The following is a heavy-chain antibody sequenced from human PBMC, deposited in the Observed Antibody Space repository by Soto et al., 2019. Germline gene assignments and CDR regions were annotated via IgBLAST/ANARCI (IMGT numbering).Heavy chain of an antibody. Sequence: GGSLRLSCAASGFTVSSNYISWVRQTPGKGLEWFSIIYSAGNTYYADSVKGRFTISRDNSKNTLYLQMNSMGAEDTAVYYCARDFVVGGPTINYYYGMDVWGQGTTVTVSS. D-gene: IGHD1-26*01. V-gene: IGHV3-66*01. J-gene: IGHJ6*02. CDR1: GFTVSSNY. CDR3: ARDFVVGGPTINYYYGMDV. CDR2: IYSAGNT.